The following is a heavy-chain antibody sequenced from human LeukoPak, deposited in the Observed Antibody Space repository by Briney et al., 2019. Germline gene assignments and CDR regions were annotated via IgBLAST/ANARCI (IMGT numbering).Heavy chain of an antibody. V-gene: IGHV3-48*01. CDR1: GFTFSSYS. CDR3: ARGGVDYYGSGTYYLMYYFDY. J-gene: IGHJ4*02. Sequence: GGSLRLSCAASGFTFSSYSMNWVRQAPGKGLEWVSYISSSSSTTYYADSVKGRFTISRDNAKNSLYLQMNSLRAEDTAVYFCARGGVDYYGSGTYYLMYYFDYWGQGALVTVSS. CDR2: ISSSSSTT. D-gene: IGHD3-10*01.